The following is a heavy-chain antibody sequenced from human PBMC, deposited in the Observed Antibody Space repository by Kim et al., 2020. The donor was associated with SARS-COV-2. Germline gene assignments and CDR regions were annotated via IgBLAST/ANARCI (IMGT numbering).Heavy chain of an antibody. D-gene: IGHD6-19*01. Sequence: SETLSLTCAVYGGSFSGYYWSWIRQPPGKGLEWIGEINHSGSTNYNPSLKSRVTISVDTSKNQFSLKLSSVTAADTAVYYCARGLGVRRQWLVLSYWFDPWGQGTLVTVSS. CDR1: GGSFSGYY. J-gene: IGHJ5*02. CDR2: INHSGST. CDR3: ARGLGVRRQWLVLSYWFDP. V-gene: IGHV4-34*01.